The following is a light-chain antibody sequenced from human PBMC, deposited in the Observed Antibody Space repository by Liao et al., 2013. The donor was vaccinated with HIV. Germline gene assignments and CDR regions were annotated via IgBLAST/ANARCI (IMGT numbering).Light chain of an antibody. Sequence: SYAVTQPPSVSVSPGQTASITCSGDRLGDKYACWHQQRPGQSPVVVISENTKRPSGIPERFSGSNSGNTATLTISGTQAMDEADYYCQAWDSSTVVFGGGTKLTVL. V-gene: IGLV3-1*01. J-gene: IGLJ2*01. CDR1: RLGDKY. CDR2: ENT. CDR3: QAWDSSTVV.